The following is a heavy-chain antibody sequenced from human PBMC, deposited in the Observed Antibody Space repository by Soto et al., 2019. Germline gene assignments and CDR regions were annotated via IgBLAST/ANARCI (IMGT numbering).Heavy chain of an antibody. J-gene: IGHJ6*02. CDR2: ISYDGSNK. CDR3: AKDKLNNWNSWYYYYGMDV. D-gene: IGHD1-7*01. CDR1: GFTFSSYG. V-gene: IGHV3-30*18. Sequence: QVQLVESGGGVVQPGRSLRLSCAASGFTFSSYGMHWVRQAPGKGLEWVAVISYDGSNKYYADSVKGRFTISRDNSKNTLYLQMNSLRAEDTAVYYCAKDKLNNWNSWYYYYGMDVWGQGTTVTVSS.